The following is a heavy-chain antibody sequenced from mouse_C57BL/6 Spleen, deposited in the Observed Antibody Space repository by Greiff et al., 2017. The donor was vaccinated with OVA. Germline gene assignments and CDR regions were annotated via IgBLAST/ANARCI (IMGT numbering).Heavy chain of an antibody. Sequence: VQLQQSGPELVKPGASVKISCKASGYAFSSSWMNWVKQRPGKGLEWIGRIYPGDGDTNYNGKFKGKATLTAYKSSSTAYMQLSSLTSEDSAVYFCARDDLLLPYWGQGTTLTVSS. CDR2: IYPGDGDT. D-gene: IGHD1-1*01. CDR1: GYAFSSSW. V-gene: IGHV1-82*01. J-gene: IGHJ2*01. CDR3: ARDDLLLPY.